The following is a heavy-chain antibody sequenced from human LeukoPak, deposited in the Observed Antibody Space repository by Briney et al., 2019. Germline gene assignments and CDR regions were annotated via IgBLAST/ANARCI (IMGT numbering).Heavy chain of an antibody. CDR3: ARVQPLEWLTHSFDY. CDR2: IKQDGSEK. V-gene: IGHV3-7*01. Sequence: PGGSLRLSCAASGFTFSSYWMSWVRQAPGKGLEWVANIKQDGSEKYYVDSVKGRFTISRDNAKNSLYLQMNSLRAEDTAVYYCARVQPLEWLTHSFDYWGKGTLVTVSS. J-gene: IGHJ4*02. CDR1: GFTFSSYW. D-gene: IGHD3-3*01.